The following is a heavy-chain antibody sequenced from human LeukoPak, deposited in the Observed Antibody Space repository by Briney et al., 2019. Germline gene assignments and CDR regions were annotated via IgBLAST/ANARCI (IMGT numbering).Heavy chain of an antibody. CDR3: AREPDIFSTSGSQGY. Sequence: GGSLRLSCAASGFTFSSYSMNWVRQAPGKGLEWVSSISSSSSYIYYADSVKGRFTISRDNAKNLLYLQMNSLRAEDTAVYYCAREPDIFSTSGSQGYWGQGTLVTVSS. V-gene: IGHV3-21*01. D-gene: IGHD2-2*01. CDR2: ISSSSSYI. CDR1: GFTFSSYS. J-gene: IGHJ4*02.